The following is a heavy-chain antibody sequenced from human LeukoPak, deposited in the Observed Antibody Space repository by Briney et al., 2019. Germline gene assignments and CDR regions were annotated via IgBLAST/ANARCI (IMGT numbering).Heavy chain of an antibody. Sequence: GASVKVSCKASGYTFTSYGISWVRQAPGQGLEWMGWISAYNGNTNYAQKLQGRVTMTTDTSTSTAYMELRSLRSDDTAVYYCARYSSGSSYYYYYYMDVWGKGITVTVSS. D-gene: IGHD1-26*01. CDR3: ARYSSGSSYYYYYYMDV. CDR2: ISAYNGNT. V-gene: IGHV1-18*01. CDR1: GYTFTSYG. J-gene: IGHJ6*03.